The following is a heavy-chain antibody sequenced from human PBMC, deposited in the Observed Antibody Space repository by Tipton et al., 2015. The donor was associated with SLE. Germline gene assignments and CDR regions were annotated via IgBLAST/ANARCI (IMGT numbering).Heavy chain of an antibody. CDR3: ARRPPYQPRNEYFDL. CDR1: GGSFSGYY. V-gene: IGHV4-34*01. CDR2: INHSGST. D-gene: IGHD2-2*01. Sequence: TLSLTCAVYGGSFSGYYWSWIRQPPGKGLEWIGKINHSGSTNYNPSLKSRVTISVDTSKNQFSLKLSSVTVTDTAVYYCARRPPYQPRNEYFDLWGRGTLVTVSS. J-gene: IGHJ2*01.